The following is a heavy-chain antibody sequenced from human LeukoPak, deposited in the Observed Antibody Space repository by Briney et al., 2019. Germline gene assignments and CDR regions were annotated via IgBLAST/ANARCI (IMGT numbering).Heavy chain of an antibody. D-gene: IGHD3-22*01. Sequence: GGSLRLFCAASGFTFSSYSMNWVRQAPGKGLEWVSSISSSSSYIYYADSVKGRFTISRDNAKNSLYLQMNSLRAEDTAVYYCARDIRGSNYYDSSGLDYWGQGTLVTVSS. CDR1: GFTFSSYS. V-gene: IGHV3-21*01. J-gene: IGHJ4*02. CDR2: ISSSSSYI. CDR3: ARDIRGSNYYDSSGLDY.